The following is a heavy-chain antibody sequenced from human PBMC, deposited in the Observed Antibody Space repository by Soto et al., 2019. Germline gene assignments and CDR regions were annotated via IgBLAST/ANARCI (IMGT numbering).Heavy chain of an antibody. CDR2: ISGSGDNT. Sequence: GGSLRLSCAASGFTFSNYAMSWVRQAPGKGLEWVSTISGSGDNTDYVDSVKGRFTISRDNSKNTLYLQMNSLRAEDTAVYYCARDRQGLWFGELLPYNWFDPWGQGTLVTVSS. J-gene: IGHJ5*02. CDR3: ARDRQGLWFGELLPYNWFDP. CDR1: GFTFSNYA. V-gene: IGHV3-23*01. D-gene: IGHD3-10*01.